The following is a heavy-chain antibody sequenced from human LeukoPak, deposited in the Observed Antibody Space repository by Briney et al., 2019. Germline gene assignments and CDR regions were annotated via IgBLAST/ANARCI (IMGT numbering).Heavy chain of an antibody. D-gene: IGHD6-19*01. J-gene: IGHJ5*02. Sequence: SPTLSLTCAISGDSVSINSAAWNWFRQSPSKGLDWLGRAYYRSKWYNDYAVSVKSRITINPDTSKTQFSLRLNSVTPEATAVYYCARSMGYSSGWYWFDPWGQGTLVTVSS. V-gene: IGHV6-1*01. CDR3: ARSMGYSSGWYWFDP. CDR1: GDSVSINSAA. CDR2: AYYRSKWYN.